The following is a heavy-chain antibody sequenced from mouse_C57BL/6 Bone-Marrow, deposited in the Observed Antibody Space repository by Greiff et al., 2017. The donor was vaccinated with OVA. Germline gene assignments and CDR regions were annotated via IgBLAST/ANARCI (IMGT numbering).Heavy chain of an antibody. V-gene: IGHV10-1*01. J-gene: IGHJ3*01. Sequence: EVHLVESGGGLVQPTGSLKLSCAASGFSFNTYAMNWVRQAPGKGLEWVARISSKSNNYATYYADSVKVRFTISRDDSASMLYLQMNNLKPEDTAMYYCVRGGGAYGGQGTLVTDSA. CDR3: VRGGGAY. CDR1: GFSFNTYA. CDR2: ISSKSNNYAT.